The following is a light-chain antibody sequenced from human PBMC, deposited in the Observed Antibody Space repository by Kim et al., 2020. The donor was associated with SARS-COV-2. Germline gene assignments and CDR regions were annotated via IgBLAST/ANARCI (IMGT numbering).Light chain of an antibody. CDR1: SGSIASNY. CDR2: EDN. Sequence: FMLTQPHSVSESPGKTVTISCTRSSGSIASNYVQWYQQRPGSSPTTVIYEDNQRPSGVPDRFSGSIDSSSNSASLNISGLKTEDEADYYCQSYDSSNWVFGGGTQLTGL. CDR3: QSYDSSNWV. J-gene: IGLJ3*02. V-gene: IGLV6-57*01.